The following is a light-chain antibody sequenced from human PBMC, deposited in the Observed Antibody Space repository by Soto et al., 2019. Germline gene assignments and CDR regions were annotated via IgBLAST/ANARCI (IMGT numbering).Light chain of an antibody. V-gene: IGKV1-33*01. Sequence: DIQMTQSPSSLSASVGDRVTITCQASQDISNYLNWYQQKPGKAPKLLIYDASNLETGVPSRFSGSGSGTDFNFTITSLQPEDAATYYCQQYKHLITFGQGTRLEIK. CDR1: QDISNY. J-gene: IGKJ5*01. CDR2: DAS. CDR3: QQYKHLIT.